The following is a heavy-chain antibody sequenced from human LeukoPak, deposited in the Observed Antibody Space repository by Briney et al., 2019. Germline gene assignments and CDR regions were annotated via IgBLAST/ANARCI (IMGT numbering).Heavy chain of an antibody. CDR1: GDSISNYY. J-gene: IGHJ3*02. V-gene: IGHV4-4*07. CDR3: ARDGLGELAAFDI. CDR2: IYTSGST. Sequence: SETLSLTCIVSGDSISNYYWSWIRQPAGKGLEWIGRIYTSGSTNYNPSLKSRVTMSVDTSKNQFSLKLTSVTAADTAVYYCARDGLGELAAFDIWGQGTMVTVSS. D-gene: IGHD3-16*01.